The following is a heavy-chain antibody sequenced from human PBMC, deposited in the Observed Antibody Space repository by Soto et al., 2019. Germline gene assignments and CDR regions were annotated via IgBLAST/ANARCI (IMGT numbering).Heavy chain of an antibody. CDR2: VYSGGST. CDR1: GFTVGSSY. V-gene: IGHV3-66*01. CDR3: AFLYYGDYANY. D-gene: IGHD4-17*01. Sequence: GGSLRLSCAASGFTVGSSYMSWVRQAPGKGLEWVSIVYSGGSTYYGDFVKGRFTISRDNSKNALWLQMNNLGTEDTAVYYCAFLYYGDYANYWGQGTLVTVSS. J-gene: IGHJ4*02.